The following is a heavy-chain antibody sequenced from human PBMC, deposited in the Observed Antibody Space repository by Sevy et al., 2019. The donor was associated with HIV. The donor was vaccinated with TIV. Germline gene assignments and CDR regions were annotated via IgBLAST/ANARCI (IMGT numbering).Heavy chain of an antibody. Sequence: SETLSLTCTVSGGSITSLYWNWIRQPPGKGLEWIANIYYNGHINYNPTLKSRVTLSLDTSKNQFSLRLSSVTAADTAMYYCAGENAWGRGYAWGQGTLVTVSS. V-gene: IGHV4-59*08. CDR2: IYYNGHI. CDR3: AGENAWGRGYA. CDR1: GGSITSLY. D-gene: IGHD6-25*01. J-gene: IGHJ5*02.